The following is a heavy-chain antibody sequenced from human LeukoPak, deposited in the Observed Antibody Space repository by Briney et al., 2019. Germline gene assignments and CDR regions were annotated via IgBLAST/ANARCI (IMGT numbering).Heavy chain of an antibody. Sequence: GGSLRLSCAASGFTFSSYGMHWVRQAPGKGLEWVANINQDGSEKYYVDSVKGRFTISRDNAKNSLYLQMNSLRAEDTAVYYCARDKSYGDSEDYWGQGTLVTVSS. J-gene: IGHJ4*02. CDR1: GFTFSSYG. D-gene: IGHD4-17*01. CDR2: INQDGSEK. V-gene: IGHV3-7*03. CDR3: ARDKSYGDSEDY.